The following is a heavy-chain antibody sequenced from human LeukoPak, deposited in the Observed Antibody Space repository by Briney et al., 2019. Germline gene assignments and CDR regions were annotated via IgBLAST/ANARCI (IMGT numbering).Heavy chain of an antibody. J-gene: IGHJ4*02. D-gene: IGHD3-22*01. CDR1: GYTFTSYG. Sequence: ASVKVSCKASGYTFTSYGISWVRQAPGQGLEWMGWISAYNGNTNYAQMLRGRVTMTTDTSTSTAYMELRSLRSDDTAVYYCARDYYDSSGYPFDYWGQGTLVTVSS. V-gene: IGHV1-18*01. CDR3: ARDYYDSSGYPFDY. CDR2: ISAYNGNT.